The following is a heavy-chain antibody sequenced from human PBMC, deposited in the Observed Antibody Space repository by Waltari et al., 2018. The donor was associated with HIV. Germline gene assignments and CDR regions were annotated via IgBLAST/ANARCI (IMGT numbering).Heavy chain of an antibody. V-gene: IGHV3-23*01. CDR1: GFSFRNYA. J-gene: IGHJ5*01. Sequence: EVHLLESGGGLVQPGGSLRLSCAASGFSFRNYAMSWVRQAPGKGLEWVSRISGTSAATDYADSVKGRFKISRDNSKNTVFLQMNSLRAEDTAVYYCAKDVDILTGYWLDSWGQGTLVTVSS. CDR3: AKDVDILTGYWLDS. D-gene: IGHD3-9*01. CDR2: ISGTSAAT.